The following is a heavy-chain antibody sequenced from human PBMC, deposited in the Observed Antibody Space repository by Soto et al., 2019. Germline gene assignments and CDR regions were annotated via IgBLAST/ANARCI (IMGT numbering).Heavy chain of an antibody. J-gene: IGHJ6*02. D-gene: IGHD6-13*01. Sequence: GGSLRLSCAASGFTFSSYWMHWVRQAPGMGLVWVSHINSDGSDTTYADSARGRFTISRDNAKNTLYLQMNSLRAEDTALYYCARDEQQQLAMDVWGQGTTVTVSS. CDR1: GFTFSSYW. CDR3: ARDEQQQLAMDV. CDR2: INSDGSDT. V-gene: IGHV3-74*01.